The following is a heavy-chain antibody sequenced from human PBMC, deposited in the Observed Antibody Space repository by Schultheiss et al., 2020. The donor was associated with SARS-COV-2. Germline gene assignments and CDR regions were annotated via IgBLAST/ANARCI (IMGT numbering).Heavy chain of an antibody. CDR2: INHSGST. J-gene: IGHJ4*02. CDR3: AREGGELRPY. D-gene: IGHD1-26*01. Sequence: SQTLSLTCAVYGGSFSGYYWSWIRQPPGKGLEWIGEINHSGSTNYNPSLKSRVTISVDTSKNQFSLKLSSVTAADTAVYYCAREGGELRPYWGQGTLVTVSS. V-gene: IGHV4-34*01. CDR1: GGSFSGYY.